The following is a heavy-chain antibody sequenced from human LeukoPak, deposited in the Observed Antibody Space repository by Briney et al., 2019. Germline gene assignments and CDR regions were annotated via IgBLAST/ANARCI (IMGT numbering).Heavy chain of an antibody. Sequence: ASVKVSCKASGYTFTSYGISWVRQAPGQGREGVGWISAYNGNTNYAQKLQGRVTMTTDTSTSTAYIELRRLRYDDTAVYYCARDYYDKDPGRYYYYGMDVWGQGTTVTVSS. CDR2: ISAYNGNT. J-gene: IGHJ6*02. CDR1: GYTFTSYG. V-gene: IGHV1-18*01. CDR3: ARDYYDKDPGRYYYYGMDV. D-gene: IGHD3-9*01.